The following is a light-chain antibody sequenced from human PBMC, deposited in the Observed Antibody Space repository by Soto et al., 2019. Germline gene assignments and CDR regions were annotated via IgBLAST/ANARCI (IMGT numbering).Light chain of an antibody. Sequence: DIQLTQSPSFLSASVGDRVTITCRASQGISSHLAWYQKKSGEAPNLLIYGTSTLQSGVPSRFSGSGSGTEFTLTISSLQPEDFATYYCQQLNSYPFTFGQGTRLEI. CDR2: GTS. CDR1: QGISSH. J-gene: IGKJ5*01. CDR3: QQLNSYPFT. V-gene: IGKV1-9*01.